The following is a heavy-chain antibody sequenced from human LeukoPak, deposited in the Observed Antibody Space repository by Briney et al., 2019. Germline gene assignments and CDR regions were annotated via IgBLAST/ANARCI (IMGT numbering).Heavy chain of an antibody. CDR2: ISAYNGNT. D-gene: IGHD6-13*01. CDR1: GYTFTGYY. CDR3: ARDQDRYSSR. Sequence: ASVKVSCKASGYTFTGYYMHWVRQAPGQGLEWMGWISAYNGNTNYAQKLQGRVTMTTDTSTSTAYMELRSLRSDDTAVYYCARDQDRYSSRWGQGTLVTVSS. V-gene: IGHV1-18*04. J-gene: IGHJ4*02.